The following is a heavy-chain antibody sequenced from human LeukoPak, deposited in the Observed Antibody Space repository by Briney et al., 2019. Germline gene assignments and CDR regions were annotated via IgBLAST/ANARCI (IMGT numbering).Heavy chain of an antibody. CDR2: INAGNGNT. D-gene: IGHD3-9*01. V-gene: IGHV1-3*01. J-gene: IGHJ5*02. CDR1: GYTFTSYA. CDR3: ARAPYYDILTGYYNWFDP. Sequence: ASVKVSCKASGYTFTSYAMHWVRQAPGQRLEWMGGINAGNGNTKYSQKFQGRVTITRDTSASTAYMELSSLRSEDTAVYYCARAPYYDILTGYYNWFDPWGQGTLVTVSS.